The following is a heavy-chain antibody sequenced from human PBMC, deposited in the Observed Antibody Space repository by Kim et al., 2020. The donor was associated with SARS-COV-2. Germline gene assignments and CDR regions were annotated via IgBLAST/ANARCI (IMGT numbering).Heavy chain of an antibody. D-gene: IGHD6-13*01. Sequence: SETLSLTCTVSGGSISSYYWSWIRQPPGKGLEWIGYIYYSGSTNYNPSLKSRVTISVDTSKNQFSLKLSSVTAADTAVYYCARARRYSSSWFPFDYWGQGTLVTVSS. J-gene: IGHJ4*02. CDR1: GGSISSYY. V-gene: IGHV4-59*01. CDR3: ARARRYSSSWFPFDY. CDR2: IYYSGST.